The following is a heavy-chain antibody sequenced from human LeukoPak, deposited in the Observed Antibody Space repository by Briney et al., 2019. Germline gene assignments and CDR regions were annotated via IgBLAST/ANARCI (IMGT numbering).Heavy chain of an antibody. V-gene: IGHV3-30*07. Sequence: DSVKGRFTISRDNSKNTLYLQMNSLRAEDTAVYYCARDKAPAFGSSWYGPDSYYYYGMDVWGQGTTVTVSS. CDR3: ARDKAPAFGSSWYGPDSYYYYGMDV. D-gene: IGHD6-13*01. J-gene: IGHJ6*02.